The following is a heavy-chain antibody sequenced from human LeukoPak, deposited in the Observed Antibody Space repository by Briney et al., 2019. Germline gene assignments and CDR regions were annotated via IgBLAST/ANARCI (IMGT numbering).Heavy chain of an antibody. Sequence: WVRQPPGKGPEWIGEMYLSGTTHSNPSVKSRVTISIDKSKNQFFLNLSSVTAADTAVYYCAGLVGRYSSGLYYYYFDYWGQGTLVTVSS. CDR3: AGLVGRYSSGLYYYYFDY. CDR2: MYLSGTT. J-gene: IGHJ4*02. V-gene: IGHV4-4*02. D-gene: IGHD3-22*01.